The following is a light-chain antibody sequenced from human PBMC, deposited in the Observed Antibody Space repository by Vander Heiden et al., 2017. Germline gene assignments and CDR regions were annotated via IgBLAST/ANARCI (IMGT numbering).Light chain of an antibody. CDR1: QSIGSS. CDR2: YAS. CDR3: QQRSRGPT. J-gene: IGKJ2*01. Sequence: EVVMTQSPSFQAVPPKATVTITCRASQSIGSSLPWYQKKPDQSPKLLIKYASQSISVVPTRFSGSGSGTDITRTINSLEAEDAAAYYCQQRSRGPTFGQGTKLEIK. V-gene: IGKV6D-21*02.